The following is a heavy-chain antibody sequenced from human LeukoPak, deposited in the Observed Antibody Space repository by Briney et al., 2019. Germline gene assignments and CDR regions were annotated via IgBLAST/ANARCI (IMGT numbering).Heavy chain of an antibody. J-gene: IGHJ4*02. D-gene: IGHD2-15*01. V-gene: IGHV3-33*01. Sequence: SGGSLRLSCAASGFTFSSYGMHWVRQAPGKGLEWVAVIWYDGSNKHYADSVKGRFTISRDNSKNTLYLQMNSLRAEDTAVYYCARAGYCSGGSYYFGDYWGQGTLVTVSS. CDR2: IWYDGSNK. CDR3: ARAGYCSGGSYYFGDY. CDR1: GFTFSSYG.